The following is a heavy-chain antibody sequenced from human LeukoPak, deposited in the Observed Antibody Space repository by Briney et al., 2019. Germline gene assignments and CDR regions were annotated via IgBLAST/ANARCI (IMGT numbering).Heavy chain of an antibody. D-gene: IGHD2-2*01. J-gene: IGHJ3*01. CDR1: GYSFTSYW. V-gene: IGHV5-51*01. Sequence: GESLKISCKGSGYSFTSYWIGWVRQMPGKGLEWMGIIYPGDSDKRYSPSFQGQVTISADKSIRPAYLQWSSLKASDTAMCYCARRYCSSTNCYAFDVWGQGTMVTVSS. CDR2: IYPGDSDK. CDR3: ARRYCSSTNCYAFDV.